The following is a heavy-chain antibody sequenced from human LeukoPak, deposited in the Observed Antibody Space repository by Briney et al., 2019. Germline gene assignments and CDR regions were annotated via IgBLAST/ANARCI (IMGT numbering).Heavy chain of an antibody. D-gene: IGHD3-3*01. CDR1: GGSFSGYY. Sequence: SETLSLTCAVYGGSFSGYYWSRIRQPPGKGLEWIGEINHSGSTNYNPSLKSRVTISVDTSKNQFSLKLSSVTAADTAVYYCARVTTEITIFGVVNRCWFDPWGQGTLVTVSS. CDR3: ARVTTEITIFGVVNRCWFDP. V-gene: IGHV4-34*01. J-gene: IGHJ5*02. CDR2: INHSGST.